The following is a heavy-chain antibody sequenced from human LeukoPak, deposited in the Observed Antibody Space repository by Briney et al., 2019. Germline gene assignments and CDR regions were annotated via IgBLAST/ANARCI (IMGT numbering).Heavy chain of an antibody. D-gene: IGHD3-16*01. V-gene: IGHV4-59*12. Sequence: SETLSLTCTVSGGSLSSYYWSWIRQPPGKGLESLKSRVTMSVDTSKNQFSLKLSSVTAADTAVYYCARSVRGHDAFDIWGQGTMVTVSS. CDR3: ARSVRGHDAFDI. J-gene: IGHJ3*02. CDR1: GGSLSSYY.